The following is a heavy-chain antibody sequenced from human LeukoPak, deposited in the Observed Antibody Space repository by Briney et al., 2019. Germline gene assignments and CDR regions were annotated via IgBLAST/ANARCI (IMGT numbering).Heavy chain of an antibody. V-gene: IGHV3-23*01. CDR2: ISGSGGST. D-gene: IGHD6-19*01. J-gene: IGHJ4*02. Sequence: GGSLRLSCAASGFTFSSYAMSWVRQAPGKGLEWVSAISGSGGSTYYADSVKGRFTISRDNSKNTLYLQMNSLRAEDTAVYYCAKGSVAGPLGLTDYWGQGTLVTVSS. CDR1: GFTFSSYA. CDR3: AKGSVAGPLGLTDY.